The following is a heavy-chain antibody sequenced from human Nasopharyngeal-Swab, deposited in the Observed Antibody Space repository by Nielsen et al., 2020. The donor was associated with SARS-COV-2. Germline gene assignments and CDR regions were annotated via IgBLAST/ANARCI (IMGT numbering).Heavy chain of an antibody. CDR3: AREWLADYFDS. V-gene: IGHV6-1*01. CDR2: TYYRSEWFT. D-gene: IGHD6-19*01. CDR1: GDSVSSNSAS. J-gene: IGHJ4*02. Sequence: SQTLSLTSAVSGDSVSSNSASWNSIRQSPSRGLEWLGRTYYRSEWFTDYAVSVRSRITINPDTSRNQFSLQLSSVSPEDTAIYYCAREWLADYFDSWGQGSLVTVSP.